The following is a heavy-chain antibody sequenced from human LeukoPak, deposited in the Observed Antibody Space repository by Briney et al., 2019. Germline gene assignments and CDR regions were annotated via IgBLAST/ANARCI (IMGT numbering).Heavy chain of an antibody. CDR1: GGSFSGDY. CDR2: INHSGSA. D-gene: IGHD2-15*01. CDR3: ARRGRYCSGGSCFIGLFDP. Sequence: SETLSLTCGVYGGSFSGDYWSWVRQPPGKGLEWIGEINHSGSASYNPSLKSRVTISVDTSKIQFSLKLSSVTATDTAVYYCARRGRYCSGGSCFIGLFDPWGQGTLVTVSS. J-gene: IGHJ5*02. V-gene: IGHV4-34*01.